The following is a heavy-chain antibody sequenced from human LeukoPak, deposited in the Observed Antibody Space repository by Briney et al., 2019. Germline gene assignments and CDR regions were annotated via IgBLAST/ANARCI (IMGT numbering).Heavy chain of an antibody. Sequence: SVKVSCKASGGTFSSYAISWVRQAPGQGLEWMGGIIPIFGTANYAQKFQGRVTVTADKSTSTAYMELSSLRSEDTAVYYCARSSIAAPRHKEYFQHWGQGTLVTVSS. J-gene: IGHJ1*01. CDR3: ARSSIAAPRHKEYFQH. V-gene: IGHV1-69*06. CDR2: IIPIFGTA. CDR1: GGTFSSYA. D-gene: IGHD6-6*01.